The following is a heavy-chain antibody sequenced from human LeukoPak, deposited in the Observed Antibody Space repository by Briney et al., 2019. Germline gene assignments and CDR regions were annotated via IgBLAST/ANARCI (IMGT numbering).Heavy chain of an antibody. CDR2: INPNSGGT. CDR1: GYTFTGYY. J-gene: IGHJ4*02. Sequence: ASVKVSCKASGYTFTGYYMHWVRQAPGQGLEWMGWINPNSGGTNYAQKFQGRVTMTRDTSISTAYMELSRLRSDDTAVYYCARDRASGNDLRLFDYWGQGTLVTVSS. D-gene: IGHD5-12*01. CDR3: ARDRASGNDLRLFDY. V-gene: IGHV1-2*02.